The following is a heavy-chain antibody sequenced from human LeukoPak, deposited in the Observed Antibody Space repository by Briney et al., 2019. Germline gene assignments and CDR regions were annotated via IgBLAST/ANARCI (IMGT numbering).Heavy chain of an antibody. V-gene: IGHV4-39*01. CDR2: IYYSGST. D-gene: IGHD6-19*01. CDR1: GGSISSSSYY. Sequence: PSETLSLTCTVSGGSISSSSYYWGWSRQPPGKGLEWIGIIYYSGSTYYNPSLKSRITISVDTSKNQFSLKLSSVTAADTAVYYCASKSGWLGNFDYWGQGTLVTVSS. CDR3: ASKSGWLGNFDY. J-gene: IGHJ4*02.